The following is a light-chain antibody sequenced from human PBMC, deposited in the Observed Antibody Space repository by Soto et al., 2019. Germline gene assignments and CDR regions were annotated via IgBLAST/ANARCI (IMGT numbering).Light chain of an antibody. CDR1: QSVSSY. Sequence: EIGMSQSPATLSVSPGERATLSGRASQSVSSYLAWYQQKPGQAPRLLIYGASTRATGIPGRLSGSGSGTEFTLTISSLQSEDFALYYCQQYNNWPRTFGRGTKVDI. J-gene: IGKJ4*02. V-gene: IGKV3-15*01. CDR2: GAS. CDR3: QQYNNWPRT.